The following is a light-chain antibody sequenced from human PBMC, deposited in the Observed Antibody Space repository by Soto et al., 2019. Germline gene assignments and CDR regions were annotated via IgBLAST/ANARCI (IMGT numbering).Light chain of an antibody. CDR2: DVS. V-gene: IGLV2-14*01. CDR3: KSYTTTSTYV. Sequence: QSALTQPASVSGSPGQSIAISCTGTSSDVGAYNYVSWYQQPPGKAPKLMIYDVSNRPSGVSDRFSGSKSGNTASLTISGLQTEDEADYYCKSYTTTSTYVFGNGTKVTVL. CDR1: SSDVGAYNY. J-gene: IGLJ1*01.